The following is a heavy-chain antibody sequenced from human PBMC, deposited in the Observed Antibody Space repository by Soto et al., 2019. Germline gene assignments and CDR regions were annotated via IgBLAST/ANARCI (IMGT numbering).Heavy chain of an antibody. Sequence: QVQLVQSGAEVKKPGASVKVSCKASGYTFTSYYMHWVRQAPGQGLEWMGIINPSGGSTSYAQKFQGRVAMTRDKSTSTVHMELSSLRSEDTAVYYSARGNPMYKFDYWGQGTLVTVSS. CDR2: INPSGGST. CDR1: GYTFTSYY. V-gene: IGHV1-46*01. J-gene: IGHJ4*02. D-gene: IGHD1-1*01. CDR3: ARGNPMYKFDY.